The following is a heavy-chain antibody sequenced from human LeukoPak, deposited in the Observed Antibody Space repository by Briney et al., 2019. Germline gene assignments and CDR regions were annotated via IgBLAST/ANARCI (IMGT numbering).Heavy chain of an antibody. CDR3: ARNSRAFDI. V-gene: IGHV4-59*08. J-gene: IGHJ3*02. CDR2: IYYSGST. Sequence: SETLSLTCTASGVSISSYYWSWVRQPPGKGLEWIGYIYYSGSTNYNPSLKSRVTISVDTSKNQFSLKLSSVTAADTAVYYCARNSRAFDIWGQGTMVTVSS. CDR1: GVSISSYY.